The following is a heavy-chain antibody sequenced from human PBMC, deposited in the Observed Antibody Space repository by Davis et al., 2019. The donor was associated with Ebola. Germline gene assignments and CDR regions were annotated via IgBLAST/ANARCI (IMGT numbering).Heavy chain of an antibody. CDR3: ARDHLSVWSSSSHYYYYGMDV. CDR1: GFSLSTSGVG. CDR2: IYYSGSP. Sequence: SGPTLVKPTQTLTLTCTFSGFSLSTSGVGVGWIRQPPGKGLEWIGYIYYSGSPNYNPSLKSRVTISVDTSKNQFSLKLSSVTAADTAVYYCARDHLSVWSSSSHYYYYGMDVWGKGTTVTVSS. V-gene: IGHV4-61*08. J-gene: IGHJ6*04. D-gene: IGHD6-6*01.